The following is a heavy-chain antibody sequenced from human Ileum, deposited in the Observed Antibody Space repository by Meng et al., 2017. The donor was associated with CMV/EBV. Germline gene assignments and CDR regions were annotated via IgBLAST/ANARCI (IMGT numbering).Heavy chain of an antibody. CDR2: VYRQSREK. D-gene: IGHD2-2*02. CDR3: AKDTTPDSRYNFDC. CDR1: GFAFSDYS. V-gene: IGHV3-23*03. Sequence: GESLKISCSASGFAFSDYSMNWVRQAPGGGLEWLSIVYRQSREKYYAESVRGRFTISRDDSTSTLYLQMNSLRADDTATYYCAKDTTPDSRYNFDCWGQGTLVTVSS. J-gene: IGHJ4*02.